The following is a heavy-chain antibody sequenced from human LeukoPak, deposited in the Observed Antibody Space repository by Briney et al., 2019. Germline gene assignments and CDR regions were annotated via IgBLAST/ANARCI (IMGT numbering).Heavy chain of an antibody. J-gene: IGHJ4*02. CDR1: VYSNSSGYY. Sequence: SETLSLTCTVSVYSNSSGYYWGWIRQPPGKGLEWIGSIYYSGNTYYNASLKSQVSISIDMSKNQFSLKLTSVTAADTAVYYCARQTGSGLFILPGGQGTLVTVSS. CDR2: IYYSGNT. D-gene: IGHD3-10*01. CDR3: ARQTGSGLFILP. V-gene: IGHV4-38-2*02.